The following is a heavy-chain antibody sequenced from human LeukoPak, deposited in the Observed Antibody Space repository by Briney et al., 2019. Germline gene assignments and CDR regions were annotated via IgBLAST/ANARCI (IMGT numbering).Heavy chain of an antibody. CDR3: AKDLGDYDAFDI. D-gene: IGHD4-17*01. V-gene: IGHV3-30*18. CDR2: ISYDGSNK. CDR1: GFTFSSYG. J-gene: IGHJ3*02. Sequence: GGSLRLSCAASGFTFSSYGMHWVRQAPGKGLEWVAVISYDGSNKYYADSVKGRFTISRDNSKNTLYLQMNSLRAEDTAVYYCAKDLGDYDAFDIWGQGIMVTVSS.